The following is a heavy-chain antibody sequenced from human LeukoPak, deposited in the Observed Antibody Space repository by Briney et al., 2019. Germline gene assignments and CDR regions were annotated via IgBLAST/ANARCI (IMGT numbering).Heavy chain of an antibody. D-gene: IGHD6-6*01. CDR2: IYSGGRT. CDR1: GFTVSSNY. Sequence: PGGSLRLSWAAAGFTVSSNYMSCVRQAPGKVLSWVSVIYSGGRTYYADAVKGRFSISRDNSKNTLYLHMNSLRAEDTAVYYCARGGGLDYYYYSMDVWRPGTTVTISS. CDR3: ARGGGLDYYYYSMDV. J-gene: IGHJ6*01. V-gene: IGHV3-53*01.